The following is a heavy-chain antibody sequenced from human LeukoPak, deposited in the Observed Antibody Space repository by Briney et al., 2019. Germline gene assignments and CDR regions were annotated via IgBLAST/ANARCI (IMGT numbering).Heavy chain of an antibody. D-gene: IGHD1-1*01. CDR1: GGSISSGGYS. CDR3: ARELERRKGFDP. V-gene: IGHV4-30-2*01. Sequence: PSETLSLTCAVSGGSISSGGYSWSWIRQPPGKGLEWIGYTYHSGSTYYNPSLKSRVTISVDRSKNQFSLKLSSVTAADTAVYYCARELERRKGFDPWGQGTLVTVSS. CDR2: TYHSGST. J-gene: IGHJ5*02.